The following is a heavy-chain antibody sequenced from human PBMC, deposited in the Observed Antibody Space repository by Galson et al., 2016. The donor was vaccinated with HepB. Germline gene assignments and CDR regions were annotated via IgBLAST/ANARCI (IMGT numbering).Heavy chain of an antibody. V-gene: IGHV3-23*01. J-gene: IGHJ3*01. CDR3: SKWSYAAXXS. CDR2: IGGGGGSP. D-gene: IGHD6-13*01. Sequence: RLXXAASXXXFSNFAXXWVRQAPGKGLEWVSAIGGGGGSPSYADSVKGRLSISRDNSKNTLYLQMSSLTAEAXAVYYCSKWSYAAXXSWGQGTMVTVSS. CDR1: XXXFSNFA.